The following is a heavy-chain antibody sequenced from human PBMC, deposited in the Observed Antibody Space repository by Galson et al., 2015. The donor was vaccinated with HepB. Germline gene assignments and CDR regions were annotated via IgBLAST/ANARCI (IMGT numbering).Heavy chain of an antibody. J-gene: IGHJ5*01. Sequence: SLRLSCAASGFTFSNYWMHWVRQAPGKGLVWVSFINPDGGFTTYVDSVKGRFTISRDNAKNTLYLQMNTLSGEDAGLYYCVRDRGGWFDSWGQGTLVTVSS. V-gene: IGHV3-74*01. CDR2: INPDGGFT. D-gene: IGHD3-16*01. CDR3: VRDRGGWFDS. CDR1: GFTFSNYW.